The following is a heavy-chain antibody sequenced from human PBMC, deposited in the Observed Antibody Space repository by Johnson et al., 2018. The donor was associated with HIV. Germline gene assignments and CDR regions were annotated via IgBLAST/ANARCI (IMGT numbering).Heavy chain of an antibody. J-gene: IGHJ3*02. CDR1: GFTFSTNA. D-gene: IGHD6-13*01. V-gene: IGHV3-30*18. Sequence: QVQLVESGGGVVQPGRSLRLSCTASGFTFSTNAMHWVRQAPGKGLEWVAGVTYDGSNKYYADSVKGRFTISRDNSKNTLYLQMNSLRAEDTAVYYCANNLQQLATKDAFDIWGQGTMVTVSS. CDR2: VTYDGSNK. CDR3: ANNLQQLATKDAFDI.